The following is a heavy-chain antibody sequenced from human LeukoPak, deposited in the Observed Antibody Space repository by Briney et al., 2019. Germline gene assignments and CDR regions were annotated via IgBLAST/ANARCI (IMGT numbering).Heavy chain of an antibody. J-gene: IGHJ4*02. CDR2: INWNGGST. CDR1: GFTFDDYG. D-gene: IGHD3-3*01. CDR3: ARGGIFGVVIQYYFDY. V-gene: IGHV3-20*04. Sequence: GGSLRLSCAASGFTFDDYGMSWVRQAPGKGLEWVSGINWNGGSTGYADSVKGRFTISRDNAKNSLYLRMNSLRAEDTALYYCARGGIFGVVIQYYFDYWGQGTLVTVSS.